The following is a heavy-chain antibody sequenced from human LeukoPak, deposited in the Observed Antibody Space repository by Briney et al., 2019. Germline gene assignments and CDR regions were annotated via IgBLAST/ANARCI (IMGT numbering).Heavy chain of an antibody. CDR1: GGSISSYY. CDR3: ARTIDIVVVVAGAFDI. V-gene: IGHV4-59*01. CDR2: IYYSGST. D-gene: IGHD2-15*01. J-gene: IGHJ3*02. Sequence: SETLSLTCTVSGGSISSYYWSWIRQPPGKGLEWIGYIYYSGSTNYNPSLKSRVTISVDTSKNQFSLKLSSVTAADTAVYYCARTIDIVVVVAGAFDIWGQGTMVTVSS.